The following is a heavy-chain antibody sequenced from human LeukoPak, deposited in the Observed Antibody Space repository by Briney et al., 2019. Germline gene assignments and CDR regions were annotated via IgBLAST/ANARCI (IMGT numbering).Heavy chain of an antibody. D-gene: IGHD4-17*01. V-gene: IGHV3-21*04. CDR1: GFTFNAYS. Sequence: GGSLRLSCAASGFTFNAYSMNWVRQAPGKGLEWVSSISSGGAYIYYADSVKGRFTISRDNGKNSLYLQMDSLRAEDTAIYYCAKAPVTINYYYYGMDVWGQGTTVTVSS. CDR2: ISSGGAYI. J-gene: IGHJ6*02. CDR3: AKAPVTINYYYYGMDV.